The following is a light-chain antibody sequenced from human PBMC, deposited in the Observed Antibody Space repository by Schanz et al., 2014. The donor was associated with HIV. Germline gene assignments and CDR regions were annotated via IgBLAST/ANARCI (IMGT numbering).Light chain of an antibody. CDR2: DVT. CDR3: AAWDDTLKGYV. J-gene: IGLJ1*01. CDR1: SGDVGRYDY. Sequence: QSALTQPASVSGALGQSITISCTGTSGDVGRYDYLPWYQQHPGQAPKLLLYDVTYRPSGISNRFSGSKSGYTASLTISGLQAEDEADYYCAAWDDTLKGYVFGSGTKLTVL. V-gene: IGLV2-14*03.